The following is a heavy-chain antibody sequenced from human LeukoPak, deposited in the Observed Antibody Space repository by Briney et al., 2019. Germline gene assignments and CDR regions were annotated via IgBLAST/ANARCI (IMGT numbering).Heavy chain of an antibody. Sequence: SETLSLTCTVFGGSISSYYWSWIRQPPGKGLEWIGYIYYSGSTNYNPSLKSRVTISVDTSKNQFSLKLSSVTAADTAVYYCARESNYYYYGMDVWGQGTTVTVSS. V-gene: IGHV4-59*01. CDR1: GGSISSYY. CDR2: IYYSGST. CDR3: ARESNYYYYGMDV. J-gene: IGHJ6*02.